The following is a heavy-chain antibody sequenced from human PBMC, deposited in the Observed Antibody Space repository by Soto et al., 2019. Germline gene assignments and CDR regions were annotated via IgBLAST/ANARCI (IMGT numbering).Heavy chain of an antibody. CDR1: GYSFTSYW. CDR3: ARPVAYYYYGTEV. J-gene: IGHJ6*02. D-gene: IGHD2-21*01. V-gene: IGHV5-10-1*01. CDR2: IDPSESYT. Sequence: PGESLKISCNGSGYSFTSYWISWVRQMPGKGLEWMGRIDPSESYTNYSPSFQGHVTISADKSISTAYLQWSSLKASDTAMYYCARPVAYYYYGTEVWGQGTTVTVSS.